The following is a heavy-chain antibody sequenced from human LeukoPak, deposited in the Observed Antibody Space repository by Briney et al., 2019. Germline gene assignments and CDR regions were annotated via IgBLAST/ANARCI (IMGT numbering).Heavy chain of an antibody. CDR3: ARAGYSYGLDY. J-gene: IGHJ4*02. D-gene: IGHD5-18*01. CDR2: IWYDGSNK. CDR1: GFTFSSYG. V-gene: IGHV3-33*01. Sequence: PGGSLRLSCAASGFTFSSYGMHWVRQAPGKGLEWVAVIWYDGSNKYYADSVKGRFTISRDNSKNTLYLQMNSLRAEDTAVHYCARAGYSYGLDYWGQGTLVTVSS.